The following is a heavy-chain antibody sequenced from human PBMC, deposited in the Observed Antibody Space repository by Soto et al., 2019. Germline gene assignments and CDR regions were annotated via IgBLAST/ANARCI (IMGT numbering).Heavy chain of an antibody. CDR2: IYYSGST. J-gene: IGHJ3*02. Sequence: SETLSLTCAVSGGSISSGGYSWSWIRQPPGKGLEWIGYIYYSGSTYYNPSLKSRVTISVDTSKNQFSLKLSSVTAADTAVYYCASSREEEAFDIWGQGTMVTVSS. CDR1: GGSISSGGYS. CDR3: ASSREEEAFDI. D-gene: IGHD1-26*01. V-gene: IGHV4-31*11.